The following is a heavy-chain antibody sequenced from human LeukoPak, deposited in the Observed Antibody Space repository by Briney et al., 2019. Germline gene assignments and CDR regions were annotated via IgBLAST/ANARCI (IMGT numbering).Heavy chain of an antibody. CDR1: SGSISSSSYY. D-gene: IGHD4-17*01. CDR3: ARHSTVTTRDKGFGY. V-gene: IGHV4-39*01. CDR2: IYYSGST. Sequence: SETLSLTCTVSSGSISSSSYYWGWIRQPPGKGLEWIGSIYYSGSTYYNPSLKSRVTISVDTSKNQFSLKLSSVTAADTAVYYCARHSTVTTRDKGFGYWGQGTLVTVSS. J-gene: IGHJ4*02.